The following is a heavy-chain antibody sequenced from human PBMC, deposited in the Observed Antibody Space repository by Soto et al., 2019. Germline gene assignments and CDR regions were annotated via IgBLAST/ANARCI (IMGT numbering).Heavy chain of an antibody. CDR2: ITSSSSTI. V-gene: IGHV3-48*02. CDR3: ARERGGSYCDH. D-gene: IGHD1-26*01. Sequence: PGGSLRLSCAASGFTFSPYSMNWVRQAPGKGLEWVSYITSSSSTIYYADSVKGRFTISRDNVKNSLYLQLNSLRDDDTAVYYCARERGGSYCDHWGQGTLVTVSS. CDR1: GFTFSPYS. J-gene: IGHJ4*02.